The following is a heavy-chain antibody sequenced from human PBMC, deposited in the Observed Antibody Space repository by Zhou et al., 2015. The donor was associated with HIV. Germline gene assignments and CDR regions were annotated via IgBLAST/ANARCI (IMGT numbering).Heavy chain of an antibody. V-gene: IGHV1-69*06. J-gene: IGHJ2*01. CDR2: IIPMFGTA. CDR3: ARERGGRARPGVRVFRMF. CDR1: GGTFRSDG. Sequence: QVQLVQSGAEVKKPGSSVKVSCKASGGTFRSDGISWVRQAPGQGLEWMGGIIPMFGTANDAQKFQGRVTITADRSTSTAYMELRSLRSEDTAVYYCARERGGRARPGVRVFRMFWGR. D-gene: IGHD6-6*01.